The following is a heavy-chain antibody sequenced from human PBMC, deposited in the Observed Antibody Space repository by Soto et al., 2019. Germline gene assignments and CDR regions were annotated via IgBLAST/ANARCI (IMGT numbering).Heavy chain of an antibody. V-gene: IGHV1-8*01. J-gene: IGHJ6*02. Sequence: QVQLVQSGAEVKKPGASVKVSCKASGYTFTSYDINWVRQATGQGLEWMGWMNPNSGNTGYAQKFQGRVTMTRNTSISTAYMELSSLRSEDTAVYYCAGGQYYDFWSGDYYYYGMVVWGQGTTVTVSS. CDR1: GYTFTSYD. CDR2: MNPNSGNT. D-gene: IGHD3-3*01. CDR3: AGGQYYDFWSGDYYYYGMVV.